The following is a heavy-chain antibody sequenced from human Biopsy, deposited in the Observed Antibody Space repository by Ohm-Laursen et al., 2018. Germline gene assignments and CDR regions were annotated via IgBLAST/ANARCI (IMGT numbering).Heavy chain of an antibody. CDR1: GESFNGYY. CDR2: INHSGRT. J-gene: IGHJ6*02. V-gene: IGHV4-34*01. CDR3: VRGVDYYDPYHYYALDV. D-gene: IGHD3-22*01. Sequence: TLSLTCAVYGESFNGYYWSWIRQTPGKGLEWIGEINHSGRTNYDPSLKSRVTISVDTSKNQFSLKVRSVTAADTAVYYCVRGVDYYDPYHYYALDVWGQGTTVTVSS.